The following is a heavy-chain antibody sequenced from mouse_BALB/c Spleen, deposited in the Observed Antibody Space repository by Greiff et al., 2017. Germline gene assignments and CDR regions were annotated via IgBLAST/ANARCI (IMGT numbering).Heavy chain of an antibody. CDR1: GYTFTDYE. CDR3: TREGGGYYSYYFDY. Sequence: QVQLKQSGAELVRPGASVTLSCKASGYTFTDYEMHWVKQTPVHGLEWIGAIDPETGGTAYNQKFKGKATLTADKSSSTAYMELRSLTSEDSAVYYCTREGGGYYSYYFDYWGQGTTLTVSS. D-gene: IGHD2-3*01. CDR2: IDPETGGT. J-gene: IGHJ2*01. V-gene: IGHV1-15*01.